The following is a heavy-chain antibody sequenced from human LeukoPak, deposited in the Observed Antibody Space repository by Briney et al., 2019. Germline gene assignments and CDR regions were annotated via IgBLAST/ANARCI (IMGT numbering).Heavy chain of an antibody. V-gene: IGHV6-1*01. Sequence: SQTLSLTCAISGDSVSNNNGAWNWIRQSPSRGLEWLGRTYYRSKWYNDYAAFIQGQITINPDTSKNQFSLQLNSVTPEDTAVYYCARDLGTSGWYTFDFWGQGTLVTVSS. CDR1: GDSVSNNNGA. D-gene: IGHD6-19*01. CDR2: TYYRSKWYN. CDR3: ARDLGTSGWYTFDF. J-gene: IGHJ4*02.